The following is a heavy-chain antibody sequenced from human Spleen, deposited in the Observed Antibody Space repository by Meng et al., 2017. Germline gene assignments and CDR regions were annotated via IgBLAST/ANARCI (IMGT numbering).Heavy chain of an antibody. D-gene: IGHD2-21*01. Sequence: QVQLPESGPGLVEPSQTLSLTCTGSGGSMSSGNYYWSWIRQPPGKGLEWIGYIHHSGSAYYNPSLKSRVSISVDTSKNQFSLNLNSMTAADTAVYYCASFDHIPRRNYFDYWGQGTLVTVSS. CDR2: IHHSGSA. J-gene: IGHJ4*02. CDR3: ASFDHIPRRNYFDY. CDR1: GGSMSSGNYY. V-gene: IGHV4-30-4*01.